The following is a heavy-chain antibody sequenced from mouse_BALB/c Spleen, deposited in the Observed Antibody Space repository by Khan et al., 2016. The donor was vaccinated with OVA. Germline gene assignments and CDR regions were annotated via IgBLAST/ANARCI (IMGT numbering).Heavy chain of an antibody. Sequence: DVKLVESGGGLVKPGGSLKLSCAASGFTFSSYAVSWIRQTPEKRLEWVASINSGGSTYYPDSVKGRFTISRDDARNILYLQMSSLRSEDTARYYCTRLVDYWGQGTSVTVSS. V-gene: IGHV5-6-5*01. CDR3: TRLVDY. CDR1: GFTFSSYA. J-gene: IGHJ4*01. CDR2: INSGGST.